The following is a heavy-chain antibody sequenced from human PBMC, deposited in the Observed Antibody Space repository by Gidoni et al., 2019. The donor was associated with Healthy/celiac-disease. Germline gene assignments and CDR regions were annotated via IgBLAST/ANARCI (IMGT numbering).Heavy chain of an antibody. D-gene: IGHD3-22*01. J-gene: IGHJ1*01. CDR2: IYHSGST. CDR1: GYSLSSGYY. Sequence: QVQLQESGPGLVKPSETLSLTCTVPGYSLSSGYYWGWTRQPPGKGLEWIGSIYHSGSTYDNPSLKSLVTISVYTSKNQFSLKLSSVTAADTAVYYCASSTLNYYNSSGYYYTPDEYFQHWGQGTLVTVSS. V-gene: IGHV4-38-2*02. CDR3: ASSTLNYYNSSGYYYTPDEYFQH.